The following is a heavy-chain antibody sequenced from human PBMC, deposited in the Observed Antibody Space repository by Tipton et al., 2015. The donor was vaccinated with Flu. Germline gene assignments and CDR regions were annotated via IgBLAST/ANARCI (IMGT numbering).Heavy chain of an antibody. Sequence: TLSLTCAVSGGSISSSNWWSWVRQPPGKGLEWIGEIYHSGSTNYNPSLKSRVTISVDKSKNQFSLKLSSVTAADTAVYYCARGRDEYSSAIWFDPWGQGTLVTVSS. D-gene: IGHD6-6*01. CDR2: IYHSGST. CDR1: GGSISSSNW. V-gene: IGHV4-4*02. CDR3: ARGRDEYSSAIWFDP. J-gene: IGHJ5*02.